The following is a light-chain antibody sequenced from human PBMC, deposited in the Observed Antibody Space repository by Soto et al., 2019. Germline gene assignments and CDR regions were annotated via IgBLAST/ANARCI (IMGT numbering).Light chain of an antibody. J-gene: IGKJ1*01. CDR2: KAS. CDR3: HHYNSYSEA. CDR1: QTISSW. Sequence: DIQMTQSPSTLSGSVGDRVTITCRASQTISSWLAWYQQKPGKAPKLLIYKASALKSGVPSRFSGSGSGTEVTLTISSLQPDDFSTYYCHHYNSYSEAVGQGTKVEL. V-gene: IGKV1-5*03.